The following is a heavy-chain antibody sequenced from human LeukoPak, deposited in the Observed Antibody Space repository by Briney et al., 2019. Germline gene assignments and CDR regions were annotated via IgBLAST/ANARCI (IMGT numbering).Heavy chain of an antibody. Sequence: GASVKVSCKASGYTFTGYYMHWVRQAPGQGLEWMGWINPNSGGTNYAQKFQGRVTMTRDTSISTAYMELSRLRSDDTAVYYCARDSAAKIVGSPDYWGQGTLVTVSS. CDR1: GYTFTGYY. D-gene: IGHD1-26*01. CDR3: ARDSAAKIVGSPDY. V-gene: IGHV1-2*02. CDR2: INPNSGGT. J-gene: IGHJ4*02.